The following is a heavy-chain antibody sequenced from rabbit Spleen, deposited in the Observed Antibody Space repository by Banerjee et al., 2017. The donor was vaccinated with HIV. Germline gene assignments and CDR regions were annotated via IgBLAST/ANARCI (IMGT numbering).Heavy chain of an antibody. CDR2: IYGGSRGTT. D-gene: IGHD7-1*01. CDR3: AGDTRSDSLVSFNL. CDR1: GFSFSSSYC. V-gene: IGHV1S40*01. Sequence: QSLEESGGDLVKPEGSLTLTCTASGFSFSSSYCMCWVRQAPGKGLEWIACIYGGSRGTTYYANWAKGRFTISKTSSTTVTLQMASLTAADTATYFCAGDTRSDSLVSFNLWGPGTLVTVS. J-gene: IGHJ4*01.